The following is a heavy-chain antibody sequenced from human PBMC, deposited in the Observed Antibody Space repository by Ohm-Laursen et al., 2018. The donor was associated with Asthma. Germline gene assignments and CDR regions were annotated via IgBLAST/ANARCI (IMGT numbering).Heavy chain of an antibody. J-gene: IGHJ4*02. CDR2: IYYSGST. CDR1: GGSISSGDYY. CDR3: VREDFDWPPGYCDY. Sequence: TLSLTWAVSGGSISSGDYYWSWIRQHPGKGLEWIGYIYYSGSTYYNPSLKSRVTISIDTSKNQFSLKLSSVTAADTAVYYCVREDFDWPPGYCDYWGQGTLVTVSS. V-gene: IGHV4-31*11. D-gene: IGHD3-9*01.